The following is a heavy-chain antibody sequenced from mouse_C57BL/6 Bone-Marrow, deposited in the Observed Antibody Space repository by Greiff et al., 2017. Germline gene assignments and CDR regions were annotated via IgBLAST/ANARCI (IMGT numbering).Heavy chain of an antibody. D-gene: IGHD1-1*01. J-gene: IGHJ2*01. CDR2: ISDGGSYT. CDR3: ARALLLPYFDY. V-gene: IGHV5-4*03. Sequence: EVKLVESGGGLVKPGGSLKLSCAASGFTFSSYAMSWVRQTPEKRLEWVATISDGGSYTYYPDNVKGRFTISRDNAKNNLYLQMSHLKSEDTAMYYCARALLLPYFDYWGQGTTLTGSS. CDR1: GFTFSSYA.